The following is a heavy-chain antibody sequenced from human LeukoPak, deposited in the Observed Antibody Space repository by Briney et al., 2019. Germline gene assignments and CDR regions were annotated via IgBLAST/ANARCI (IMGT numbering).Heavy chain of an antibody. D-gene: IGHD2-8*01. Sequence: GASVKVSCKASGYTFTSYGISWVRQAPGQGLEWMGWISAYNGNTNYAQKLQGRVTMTTDTSTSTAYMELRSLRSDDTAVYYCARDLNEGSMVYATWFDPWGQGTLVTVSS. J-gene: IGHJ5*02. CDR3: ARDLNEGSMVYATWFDP. CDR1: GYTFTSYG. CDR2: ISAYNGNT. V-gene: IGHV1-18*01.